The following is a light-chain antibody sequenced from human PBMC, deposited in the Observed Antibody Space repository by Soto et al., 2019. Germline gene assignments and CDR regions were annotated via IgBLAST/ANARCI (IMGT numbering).Light chain of an antibody. CDR3: GAWDSSLSAGQ. Sequence: QSVLTQPPSVSAAPGQTLTISCSGSSSNIGSNSVSWYQQFPGTAPKLLIYEDNKRPSGIPDRFSGSKSGTSATLGITGLQTGDEADYYCGAWDSSLSAGQFGGGTKLTV. J-gene: IGLJ2*01. CDR1: SSNIGSNS. CDR2: EDN. V-gene: IGLV1-51*01.